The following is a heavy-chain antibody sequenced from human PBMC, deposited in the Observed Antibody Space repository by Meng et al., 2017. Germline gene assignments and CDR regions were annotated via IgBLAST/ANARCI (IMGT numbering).Heavy chain of an antibody. CDR1: GGTFSSYT. D-gene: IGHD4-17*01. J-gene: IGHJ6*02. V-gene: IGHV1-69*02. CDR2: IIPILGIA. CDR3: ARGAYVTKRYYYYYYGMDV. Sequence: SVKVFCKASGGTFSSYTISWVRQAPGQGLEWMGRIIPILGIANYAQKFQGRVTITADKSTSTAYMELSSLRSEDTAVYYCARGAYVTKRYYYYYYGMDVWGQGTTVTVSS.